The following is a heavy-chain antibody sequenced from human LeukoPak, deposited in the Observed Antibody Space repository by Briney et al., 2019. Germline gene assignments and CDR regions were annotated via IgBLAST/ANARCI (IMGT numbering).Heavy chain of an antibody. Sequence: SVKVSCKASGGTFSSYAISWVRQAPGQGLEWMGRIIPILGIANYAQKFQGRVTITADKSTSTAYMELSSLRSEDTAVYYCAREFQQLAVDYRGQGTLVTVSS. CDR1: GGTFSSYA. J-gene: IGHJ4*02. CDR3: AREFQQLAVDY. CDR2: IIPILGIA. V-gene: IGHV1-69*04. D-gene: IGHD6-13*01.